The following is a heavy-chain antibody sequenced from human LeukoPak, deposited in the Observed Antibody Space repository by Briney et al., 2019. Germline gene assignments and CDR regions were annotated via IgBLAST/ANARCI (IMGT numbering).Heavy chain of an antibody. CDR2: INPNSGGT. CDR3: ARELQRYYYYMDV. V-gene: IGHV1-2*02. Sequence: ASVKVSCKASGYTFTGYCMHWVRQAPGQGLEWMGWINPNSGGTNYAQKFQGRVTMTRDTSISTAYMELSRLRSDDTAVYYCARELQRYYYYMDVWGKGTTVTVSS. J-gene: IGHJ6*03. D-gene: IGHD2-21*02. CDR1: GYTFTGYC.